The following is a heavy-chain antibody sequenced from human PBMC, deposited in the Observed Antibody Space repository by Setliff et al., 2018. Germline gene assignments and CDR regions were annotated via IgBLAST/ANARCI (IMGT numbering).Heavy chain of an antibody. J-gene: IGHJ4*02. Sequence: ASVKVSCKASGYSFSNYDIMWVRQAPGQGLEWMGWISVYTGHTKFAQKFQGRVTMTTDASTSTAYLELRSLTSDDTAVYYCSKLVRYCTTTACQGASGAEFWGQGTLVTVSS. D-gene: IGHD2-8*01. V-gene: IGHV1-18*01. CDR3: SKLVRYCTTTACQGASGAEF. CDR2: ISVYTGHT. CDR1: GYSFSNYD.